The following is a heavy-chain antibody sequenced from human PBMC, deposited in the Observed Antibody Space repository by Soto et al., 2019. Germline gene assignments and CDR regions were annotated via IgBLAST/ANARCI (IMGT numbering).Heavy chain of an antibody. Sequence: PSETLSLTCTVSGGSIFSSYWTWIRQPPGKGLERFGNVYYSGSTNYNPSLKCRITISVATSKNQFSFNLSSQTAADPSVYDCGRVPATTSWFDPWGQGTLVTAPQ. CDR1: GGSIFSSY. CDR2: VYYSGST. D-gene: IGHD1-1*01. V-gene: IGHV4-59*01. CDR3: GRVPATTSWFDP. J-gene: IGHJ5*02.